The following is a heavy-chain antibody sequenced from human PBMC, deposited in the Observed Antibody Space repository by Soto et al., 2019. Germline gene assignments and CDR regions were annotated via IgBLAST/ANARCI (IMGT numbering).Heavy chain of an antibody. Sequence: QVQLVESGGGLVKPGGSLRLSCAASGFNFSDYYMSWIRQAPGKGLEWVSYISSSGSTIYYADSVKGRFTISRDNAKNSLYLQMNSLRAEDTAVYYCARQPRSTIFGVATRGVFDIWGQGTMVTVSS. J-gene: IGHJ3*02. V-gene: IGHV3-11*01. CDR2: ISSSGSTI. D-gene: IGHD3-3*01. CDR1: GFNFSDYY. CDR3: ARQPRSTIFGVATRGVFDI.